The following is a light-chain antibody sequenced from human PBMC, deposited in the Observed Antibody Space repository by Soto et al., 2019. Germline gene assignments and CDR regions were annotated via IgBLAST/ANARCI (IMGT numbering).Light chain of an antibody. J-gene: IGLJ1*01. V-gene: IGLV2-8*01. CDR3: SSYAGSNNYV. CDR1: SGDVGGYNY. Sequence: ALTQPPSASGSPGQSVTISCTGTSGDVGGYNYVSWYQQNPGKAPKLMIYEVSKRPSGVPNRFSGSKSGNTASLTVSGLQAEDEADYYCSSYAGSNNYVFGTGTKLTVL. CDR2: EVS.